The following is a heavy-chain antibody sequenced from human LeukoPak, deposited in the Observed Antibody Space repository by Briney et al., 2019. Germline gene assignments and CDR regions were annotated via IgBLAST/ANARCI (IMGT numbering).Heavy chain of an antibody. D-gene: IGHD6-19*01. CDR2: ISGSGGST. CDR3: AKAPIAVAGTVGYFDY. J-gene: IGHJ4*02. V-gene: IGHV3-23*01. CDR1: GFTFSSYA. Sequence: GGSLSLSCAASGFTFSSYAMSWVRQAPGKGLEWVSAISGSGGSTYYADSVKGRFTISRDNSKNTLYLQMNSLRAEDTAVYYCAKAPIAVAGTVGYFDYWGQGTLVTVSS.